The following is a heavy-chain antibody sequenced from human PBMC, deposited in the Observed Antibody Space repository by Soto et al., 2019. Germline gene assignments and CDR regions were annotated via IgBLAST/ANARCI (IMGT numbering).Heavy chain of an antibody. J-gene: IGHJ3*02. CDR1: GFTLSSYA. CDR2: ISGSGGST. V-gene: IGHV3-23*01. Sequence: EVQLLESGGGLVQPGGSLRLSCAASGFTLSSYAMSWVRQAPGKGLEWVSAISGSGGSTYYADSVKGRFTISRDNSKNTLYLQMNSLRAEDTAVYYCAKIPHSSSWYLDAFDIWGQGTMVPVSS. D-gene: IGHD6-13*01. CDR3: AKIPHSSSWYLDAFDI.